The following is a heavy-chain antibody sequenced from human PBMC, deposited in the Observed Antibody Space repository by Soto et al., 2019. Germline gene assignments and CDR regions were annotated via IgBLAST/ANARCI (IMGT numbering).Heavy chain of an antibody. CDR1: GFTFSSYD. J-gene: IGHJ3*02. CDR3: ARDVGVPEVEAFDI. D-gene: IGHD2-21*01. CDR2: IWHDGSNK. V-gene: IGHV3-33*01. Sequence: QVQLVESGGGVVQPGRYLRLACAASGFTFSSYDMHWVRQAPGKGLEWVAVIWHDGSNKYYADSVKGRFTISRDNSKYKLYLQMNGLRDEDTAVYYCARDVGVPEVEAFDIWGQGRMVTVSS.